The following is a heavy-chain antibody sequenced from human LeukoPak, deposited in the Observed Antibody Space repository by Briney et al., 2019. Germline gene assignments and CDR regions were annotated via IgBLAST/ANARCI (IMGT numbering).Heavy chain of an antibody. CDR3: ARDITMVREVLDY. V-gene: IGHV3-30*04. CDR1: GFTFSSYA. CDR2: ISYDGSNK. D-gene: IGHD3-10*01. Sequence: GGSLRLSCAASGFTFSSYAMHWVRQAPGKGLEWVAVISYDGSNKYYADSVKGRFTISRDNSKNTLSLQMNSLRAEDTAVYYCARDITMVREVLDYWGQGTLVTVSS. J-gene: IGHJ4*02.